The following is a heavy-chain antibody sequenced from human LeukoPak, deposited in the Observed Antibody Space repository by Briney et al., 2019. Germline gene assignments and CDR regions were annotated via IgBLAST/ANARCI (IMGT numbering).Heavy chain of an antibody. CDR3: ARSGYSLNWFDP. CDR2: IYYSGST. V-gene: IGHV4-59*01. Sequence: PSETLSLTCAVYGGSFSGYYWSWSRQPPGKGLEWIGYIYYSGSTNYNPSLKSRVTISVDTSKNQFSLKLSSVTAADTAVYYCARSGYSLNWFDPWGQGTLVTVSS. J-gene: IGHJ5*02. CDR1: GGSFSGYY. D-gene: IGHD3-22*01.